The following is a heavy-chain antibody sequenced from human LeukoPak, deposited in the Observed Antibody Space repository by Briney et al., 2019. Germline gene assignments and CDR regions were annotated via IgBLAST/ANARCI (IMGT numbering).Heavy chain of an antibody. J-gene: IGHJ4*02. CDR3: ARDRLQYYYGSGSYSY. V-gene: IGHV3-30-3*01. Sequence: GGSLRLSCAASGFTFSCYAMHWVRQAPGKGLGWVALISNDGSNEFYADSMKGRITISRDNSKNTLYLQMNSLRPEDTAVYYCARDRLQYYYGSGSYSYWGQGTLVTVSS. CDR1: GFTFSCYA. D-gene: IGHD3-10*01. CDR2: ISNDGSNE.